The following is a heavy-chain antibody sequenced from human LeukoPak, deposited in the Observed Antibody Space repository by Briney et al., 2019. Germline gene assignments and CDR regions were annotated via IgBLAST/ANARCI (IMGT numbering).Heavy chain of an antibody. D-gene: IGHD5-18*01. CDR3: ARDMDTAMHDAFDI. V-gene: IGHV3-21*01. CDR1: GFTFSSYS. J-gene: IGHJ3*02. Sequence: GGSLRLSCAASGFTFSSYSMNWVRRAPGKGLEWVSSISSSSSYIYYADSVKGRFTISRDNAKNSLYLQMNSLRAEDTAVYYCARDMDTAMHDAFDIWGQGTMVTVSS. CDR2: ISSSSSYI.